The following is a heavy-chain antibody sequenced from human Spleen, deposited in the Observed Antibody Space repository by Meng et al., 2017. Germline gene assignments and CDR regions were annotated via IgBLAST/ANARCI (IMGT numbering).Heavy chain of an antibody. V-gene: IGHV3-15*01. CDR3: TTGGDSLSYYFDH. CDR1: GFIVNGGY. D-gene: IGHD4-17*01. J-gene: IGHJ4*02. CDR2: IKSRTDGGTA. Sequence: GESLKISCAASGFIVNGGYMSWVRQAPGNGLEWVGRIKSRTDGGTADYAAPVKGRFTISRDDSKNTLFLQMNSLKTEDTALYYCTTGGDSLSYYFDHWGQGTLVTVSS.